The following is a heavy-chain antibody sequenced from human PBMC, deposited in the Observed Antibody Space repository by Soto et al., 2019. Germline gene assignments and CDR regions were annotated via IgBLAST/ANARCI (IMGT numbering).Heavy chain of an antibody. J-gene: IGHJ5*01. D-gene: IGHD2-2*01. CDR1: GGSFSGYY. V-gene: IGHV4-34*01. CDR3: ARVHFASSLEGSDWFAS. CDR2: INHSGST. Sequence: PTGTLSLTCAAYGGSFSGYYWSWIRQPPGKGLEWIGEINHSGSTNYNPSPKTRVTISVATCKYQFSPKLISVTAAVTAVYYCARVHFASSLEGSDWFASSGQGTLVLVSA.